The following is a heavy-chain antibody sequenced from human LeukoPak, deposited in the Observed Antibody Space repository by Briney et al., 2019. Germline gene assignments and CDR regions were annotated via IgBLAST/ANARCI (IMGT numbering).Heavy chain of an antibody. CDR3: AREVGPVTSHRIDS. D-gene: IGHD1-26*01. Sequence: PSETLSLSCTVSGYSIKSGFSWGWIRQPPGKGLEWIGSICHSGISGNTYYNPSLKSRVTISVDTPKNQFSLKLSSVTAADTAVYSCAREVGPVTSHRIDSWGQGSLVTVSS. J-gene: IGHJ4*02. CDR1: GYSIKSGFS. CDR2: ICHSGISGNT. V-gene: IGHV4-38-2*02.